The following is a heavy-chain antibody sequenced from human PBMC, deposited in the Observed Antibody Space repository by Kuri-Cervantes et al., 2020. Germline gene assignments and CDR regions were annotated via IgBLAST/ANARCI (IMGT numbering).Heavy chain of an antibody. D-gene: IGHD3-22*01. CDR1: GGSFSGYY. CDR3: ARGLGYYYGYFDY. V-gene: IGHV4-34*01. J-gene: IGHJ4*02. CDR2: INHSGST. Sequence: GSLRLSCAVYGGSFSGYYWSWIRQPPGKGLEWIGEINHSGSTNYNPSLKSRVTISVDTSKNQFSLKLSSVTAADTAVYYCARGLGYYYGYFDYWGQGTLVTVSS.